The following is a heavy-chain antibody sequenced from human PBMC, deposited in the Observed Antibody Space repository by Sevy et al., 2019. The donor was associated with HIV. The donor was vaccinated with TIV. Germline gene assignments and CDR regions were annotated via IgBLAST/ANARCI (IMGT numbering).Heavy chain of an antibody. V-gene: IGHV3-30*04. D-gene: IGHD3-22*01. CDR3: ARDKALMIVAKRKGGYFDY. J-gene: IGHJ4*02. CDR2: ISYDGSNK. CDR1: GFTFSSYA. Sequence: GGSLRLSCAASGFTFSSYAMHWVRQAPGKGLEWVAVISYDGSNKYYADSVKGRFTISRDNSKNTLYLQMNSLRAEDTAVYYCARDKALMIVAKRKGGYFDYWGQGTLVTVSS.